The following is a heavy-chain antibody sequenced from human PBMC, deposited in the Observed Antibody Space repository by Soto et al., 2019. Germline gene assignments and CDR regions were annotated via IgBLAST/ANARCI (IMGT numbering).Heavy chain of an antibody. V-gene: IGHV4-59*01. CDR2: IYYRGST. J-gene: IGHJ5*02. CDR1: GGSISSYY. CDR3: ARDFRIEVAGTRWLDP. D-gene: IGHD6-19*01. Sequence: PSETLSLTCTVSGGSISSYYWRWIRQPPGKGLEWIGCIYYRGSTNYNPSLKSRVTISVDTSKNQFSLKLSSVTAADTAVYCCARDFRIEVAGTRWLDPWGQGTLVTVSS.